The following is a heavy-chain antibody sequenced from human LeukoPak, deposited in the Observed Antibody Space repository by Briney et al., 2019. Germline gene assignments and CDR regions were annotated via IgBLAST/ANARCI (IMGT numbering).Heavy chain of an antibody. D-gene: IGHD5-12*01. CDR1: GYTFTGYY. V-gene: IGHV1-2*02. CDR2: INPNSGGT. CDR3: ARAWLRLNPYFDY. J-gene: IGHJ4*02. Sequence: APVTVSCKASGYTFTGYYMHWVRQAPGQGLEWMGWINPNSGGTNYAQKFQGRVTMTRDTSISTSYMELSRLRSDDTAVYYCARAWLRLNPYFDYWGQGTLVTGSS.